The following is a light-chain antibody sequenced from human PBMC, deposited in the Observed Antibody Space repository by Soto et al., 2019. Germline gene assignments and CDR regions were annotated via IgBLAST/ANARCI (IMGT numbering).Light chain of an antibody. V-gene: IGKV3-15*01. CDR1: QSVSSN. CDR3: QQCNTWPRT. Sequence: EIVMTQSPATLSVSPGERATLSCRASQSVSSNLAWYQQKPGQAPRLLIYGASTRATGIPGRFSGRGSGTEFTLTINSLQSEDFAVYFCQQCNTWPRTFGQGTKVEIK. CDR2: GAS. J-gene: IGKJ1*01.